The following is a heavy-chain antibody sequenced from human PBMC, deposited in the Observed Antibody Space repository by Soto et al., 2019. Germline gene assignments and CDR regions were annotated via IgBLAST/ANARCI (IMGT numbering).Heavy chain of an antibody. Sequence: PSETLSLTCAVSGGSISSGGYSWSWIRQPPGKGLEWIGYIYHSGSTYYNPSLKSRVTISVDRSKNQFSLKLSSVTAADTAVYYCAREGTYYDFWSGYKRGHYYGMDVWGQGTTVTRLL. J-gene: IGHJ6*02. V-gene: IGHV4-30-2*01. D-gene: IGHD3-3*01. CDR3: AREGTYYDFWSGYKRGHYYGMDV. CDR1: GGSISSGGYS. CDR2: IYHSGST.